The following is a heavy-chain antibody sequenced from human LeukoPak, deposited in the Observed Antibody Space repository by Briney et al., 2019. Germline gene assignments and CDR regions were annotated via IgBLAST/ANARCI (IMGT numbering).Heavy chain of an antibody. J-gene: IGHJ4*02. V-gene: IGHV4-34*01. Sequence: SETLSLTCAVYGGSFSGYYWSWIRQPPGKGLEWIGEINHGGSNKYNPSSKSRVTISVDTSKTQFSLKLSSVAAADTAVYYCARGTGYGYGRNHVYFDYWGQGTMVTVSS. CDR2: INHGGSN. CDR3: ARGTGYGYGRNHVYFDY. D-gene: IGHD5-18*01. CDR1: GGSFSGYY.